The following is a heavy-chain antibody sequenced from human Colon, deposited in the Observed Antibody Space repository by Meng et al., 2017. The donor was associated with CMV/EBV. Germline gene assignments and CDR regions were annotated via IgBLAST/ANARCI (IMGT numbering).Heavy chain of an antibody. V-gene: IGHV1-46*01. CDR1: GYTFTSYY. J-gene: IGHJ6*02. Sequence: ASVKVSCKASGYTFTSYYMHWVRQAPGQGLEWVGIINPSGGSTSYAQKFQGRVTMTRDTSTSTVYMELSSLRSEDTAVYYCARTDPWSNYPYYYYYGMDVWGQGTTVTVSS. CDR2: INPSGGST. CDR3: ARTDPWSNYPYYYYYGMDV. D-gene: IGHD4-11*01.